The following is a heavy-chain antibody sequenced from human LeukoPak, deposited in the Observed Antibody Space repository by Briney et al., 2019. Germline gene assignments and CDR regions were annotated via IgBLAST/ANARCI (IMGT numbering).Heavy chain of an antibody. J-gene: IGHJ5*02. Sequence: ASVKVSCKASGYTFTSYGISWVRQAPGQGLEWMGWISAYNGNTNYAQKLQGRVTMTTDTSTSTAYMELRSLRSDDTAVYYCARAGYGDSDSGGRFDPWGQGTLVTVSS. V-gene: IGHV1-18*01. D-gene: IGHD4-17*01. CDR1: GYTFTSYG. CDR2: ISAYNGNT. CDR3: ARAGYGDSDSGGRFDP.